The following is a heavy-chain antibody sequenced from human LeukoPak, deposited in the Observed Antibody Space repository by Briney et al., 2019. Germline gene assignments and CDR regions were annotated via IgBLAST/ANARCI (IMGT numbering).Heavy chain of an antibody. D-gene: IGHD3-16*02. CDR1: GYTFTGYY. Sequence: ASVKVSCKASGYTFTGYYMHWVRQAPGQGLEWMGWINPNSGGTNYAQKFQGRVTMTRDTSTSTAYMELRSLRSDDTAVYYCARWEANYDYVWGSYRYYMDVWGKGTTVTVSS. CDR3: ARWEANYDYVWGSYRYYMDV. V-gene: IGHV1-2*02. J-gene: IGHJ6*03. CDR2: INPNSGGT.